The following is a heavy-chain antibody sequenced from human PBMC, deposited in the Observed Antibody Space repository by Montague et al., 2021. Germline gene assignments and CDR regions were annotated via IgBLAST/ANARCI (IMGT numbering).Heavy chain of an antibody. CDR2: ITYTGNT. V-gene: IGHV4-39*01. D-gene: IGHD2-8*01. CDR3: ARLDIVLIYWGFDY. J-gene: IGHJ4*02. Sequence: SETLSLTCIVSGGSISSSNYHWGWIRQPPGKGLVWIGSITYTGNTYCNPSLKSRVTMSVDTSRNQFSLKLTSVTAADTAVYYCARLDIVLIYWGFDYWGQGTLVTVSS. CDR1: GGSISSSNYH.